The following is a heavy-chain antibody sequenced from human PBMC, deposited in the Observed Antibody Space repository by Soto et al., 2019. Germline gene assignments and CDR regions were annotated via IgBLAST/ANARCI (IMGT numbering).Heavy chain of an antibody. V-gene: IGHV1-69*13. CDR1: GGTFSSYA. CDR3: ARENNYYDSSGYYGSYSSGMDV. J-gene: IGHJ6*02. D-gene: IGHD3-22*01. CDR2: IIPIFGTA. Sequence: SVKVSCKASGGTFSSYAISWVRQAPGQGLEWMGGIIPIFGTANYAQKFQGRVTITADESTSTAYMELSSLRSEDTAVYYCARENNYYDSSGYYGSYSSGMDVWGQGTTVTVSS.